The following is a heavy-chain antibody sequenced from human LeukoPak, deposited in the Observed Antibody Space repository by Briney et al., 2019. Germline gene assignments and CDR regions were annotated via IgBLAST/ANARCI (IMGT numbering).Heavy chain of an antibody. Sequence: GGSLRLSCAASGLTVSSNYMSWVRQAPGKGLEWVSVIYSGGSTYYADSVKGRFTISRDNSKNTLYLQMNSLRAEDTAVYYCARDGPTVVVVAAIPMDVWGKGTTVTVSS. D-gene: IGHD2-15*01. CDR3: ARDGPTVVVVAAIPMDV. J-gene: IGHJ6*04. CDR1: GLTVSSNY. V-gene: IGHV3-53*05. CDR2: IYSGGST.